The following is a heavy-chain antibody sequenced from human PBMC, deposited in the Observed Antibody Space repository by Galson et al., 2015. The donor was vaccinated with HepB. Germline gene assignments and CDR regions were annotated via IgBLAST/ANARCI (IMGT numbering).Heavy chain of an antibody. J-gene: IGHJ6*02. CDR2: ISAYNGNT. CDR1: GYTFTSYG. CDR3: ARDIVVVVAAMGYYGMDV. Sequence: SVKVSCKASGYTFTSYGFSWVRQAPGQGLEWMGWISAYNGNTNYAQKLQGRVTMTTDTSTSTAYMELRSLRSDDTAVYYCARDIVVVVAAMGYYGMDVWGQGTTVTVSS. V-gene: IGHV1-18*01. D-gene: IGHD2-15*01.